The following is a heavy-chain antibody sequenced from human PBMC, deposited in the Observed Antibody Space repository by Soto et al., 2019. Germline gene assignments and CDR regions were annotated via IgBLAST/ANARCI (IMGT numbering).Heavy chain of an antibody. CDR3: AKRGRGYSYGPGGYYYYGMDV. CDR1: GFTFSSYG. CDR2: ISYDGSNK. J-gene: IGHJ6*02. V-gene: IGHV3-30*18. D-gene: IGHD5-18*01. Sequence: QVQLVESGGGVAQPGRSLRLSCAASGFTFSSYGLHWVRQAPGKGLVWVAVISYDGSNKYYADSVKGRFTISRDNSKNTLYLQMNSLRAEDTAVYYCAKRGRGYSYGPGGYYYYGMDVCGQGTTVTVSS.